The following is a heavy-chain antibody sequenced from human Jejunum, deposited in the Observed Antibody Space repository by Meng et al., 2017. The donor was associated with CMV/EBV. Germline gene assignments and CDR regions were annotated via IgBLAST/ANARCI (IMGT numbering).Heavy chain of an antibody. D-gene: IGHD2/OR15-2a*01. V-gene: IGHV3-30*03. CDR3: ARQQGYFDSTMAYFDS. J-gene: IGHJ4*02. CDR1: FSFSTYA. Sequence: FSFSTYAMDWVRQAPGKGLECVAIISIYGRNEYYADSVKGRFTISRDDSKNTVYLEMNNLKPDDTAIYYCARQQGYFDSTMAYFDSWGQGTLVTVSS. CDR2: ISIYGRNE.